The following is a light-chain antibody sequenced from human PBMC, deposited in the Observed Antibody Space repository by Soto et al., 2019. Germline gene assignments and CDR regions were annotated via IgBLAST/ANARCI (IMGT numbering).Light chain of an antibody. V-gene: IGKV1-5*01. J-gene: IGKJ2*01. Sequence: DIQMTQSPSTLSASVGDRVTITCRASQSISSWLAWYQQKPGKAPKLLIYDSSSLESGVPSRFSGSGSGTEFPLTISSLQPDDFATSYCQQYNSYSPILGQGNKLEIK. CDR3: QQYNSYSPI. CDR1: QSISSW. CDR2: DSS.